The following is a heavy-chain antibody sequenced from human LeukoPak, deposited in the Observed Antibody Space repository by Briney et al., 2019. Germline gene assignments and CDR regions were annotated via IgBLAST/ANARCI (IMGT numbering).Heavy chain of an antibody. V-gene: IGHV3-30*02. CDR3: AKGLVVFVEFFEY. Sequence: GGSLRLSCAASGFRFSTYGMHWVRQAPGKGLEWVAFIQNDGSNQFYVDSVKGRFTISRDNSKNTIYLQMSSLRPEDSAIYHCAKGLVVFVEFFEYWGQGALVTVSS. D-gene: IGHD2-2*01. CDR1: GFRFSTYG. J-gene: IGHJ4*02. CDR2: IQNDGSNQ.